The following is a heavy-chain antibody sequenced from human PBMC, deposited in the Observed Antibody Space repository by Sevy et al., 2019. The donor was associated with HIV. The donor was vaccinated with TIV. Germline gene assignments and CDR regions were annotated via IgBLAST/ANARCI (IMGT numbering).Heavy chain of an antibody. CDR2: IYYTGST. J-gene: IGHJ6*02. CDR3: ARGWGASAGTNYGLDV. CDR1: GDSISTYY. V-gene: IGHV4-59*01. D-gene: IGHD6-13*01. Sequence: SETLSLTCTVSGDSISTYYWSWIRQPPGKGLEWIGYIYYTGSTNYNPSLKSRGSISVDTSKNQFSLKLTSVTAADTAVYFCARGWGASAGTNYGLDVWGQGTTVTASS.